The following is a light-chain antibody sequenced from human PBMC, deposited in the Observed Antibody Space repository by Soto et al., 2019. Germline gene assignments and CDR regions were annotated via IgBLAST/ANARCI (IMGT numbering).Light chain of an antibody. V-gene: IGLV2-11*01. CDR3: CSYTARFTLL. CDR1: SSDVGGYNH. CDR2: DVS. Sequence: QSVLTQPRSVSGSPGQSVTISCTGTSSDVGGYNHVSWYRHHPGKAPKLMIYDVSQRPSGVPDRFSGSKSGTTASLTISGLQAEDEADYYCCSYTARFTLLFGGGTKVTVL. J-gene: IGLJ3*02.